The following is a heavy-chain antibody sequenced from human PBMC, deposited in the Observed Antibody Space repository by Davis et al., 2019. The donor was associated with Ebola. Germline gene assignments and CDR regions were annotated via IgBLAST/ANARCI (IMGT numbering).Heavy chain of an antibody. Sequence: PGGSLRLSCAASGFTFSSFWMHWVRQAPGKGLVWVSLINNDGSITTYADSVKGRFTISRDNAKNTLYLQMNTLRAEDTAVYYCARAKYYGMDVWGKGTTVTV. D-gene: IGHD6-6*01. J-gene: IGHJ6*04. CDR2: INNDGSIT. V-gene: IGHV3-74*01. CDR1: GFTFSSFW. CDR3: ARAKYYGMDV.